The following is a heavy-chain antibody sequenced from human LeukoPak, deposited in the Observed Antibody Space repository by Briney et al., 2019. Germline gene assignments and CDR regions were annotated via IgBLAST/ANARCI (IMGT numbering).Heavy chain of an antibody. D-gene: IGHD3-9*01. Sequence: SETLSLTCTVSGGSISSYYWSWIRQPPGKGLEWIGYIYYSGSTNYNPSLKSRVTISVDMSKNQFSLKLSSVTAADTAVYYCARVQESQIDYYFDYWGQGTLVTVSS. J-gene: IGHJ4*02. V-gene: IGHV4-59*01. CDR3: ARVQESQIDYYFDY. CDR2: IYYSGST. CDR1: GGSISSYY.